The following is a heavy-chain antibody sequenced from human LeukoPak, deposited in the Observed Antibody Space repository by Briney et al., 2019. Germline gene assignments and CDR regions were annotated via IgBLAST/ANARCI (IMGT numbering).Heavy chain of an antibody. D-gene: IGHD3-3*01. CDR1: GFTFITYY. Sequence: VGSLRLSCAASGFTFITYYMSWVRQAPGKGLEWVSSISSISSYIYFVDSVTGRFTISRDNAKNSLYLQINSLSADDTPVYYCARDSDGHYYDFWRGYYGKYYYMDVWGKGTTVTVSS. CDR2: ISSISSYI. J-gene: IGHJ6*03. V-gene: IGHV3-21*01. CDR3: ARDSDGHYYDFWRGYYGKYYYMDV.